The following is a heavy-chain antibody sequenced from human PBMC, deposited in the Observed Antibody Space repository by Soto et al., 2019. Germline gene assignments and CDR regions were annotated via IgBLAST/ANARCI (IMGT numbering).Heavy chain of an antibody. V-gene: IGHV3-23*01. CDR2: ISASGGVT. J-gene: IGHJ4*02. CDR1: GFTFSSYA. D-gene: IGHD2-15*01. Sequence: EVQLLESGGGFVQPGGSLRLSCEASGFTFSSYAMSWVRQAPGKGLEWVSVISASGGVTYYADSVKGRFTISRDNSKNTLFLQMNSLRADDTAVYHCAKDRVPFVGGCSSQFDYWGQGTLVTVSS. CDR3: AKDRVPFVGGCSSQFDY.